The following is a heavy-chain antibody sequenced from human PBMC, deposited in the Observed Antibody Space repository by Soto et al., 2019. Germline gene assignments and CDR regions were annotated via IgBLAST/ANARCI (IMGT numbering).Heavy chain of an antibody. D-gene: IGHD3-3*01. Sequence: QVQLVQSGAEVKKPGSLVKVSCKASGGTFSSYAISWVRQAPGQGLEWMGGIIPIFGTANYAQEFQGRVTITADESTSTAYMELSSLRSEDTAVYYCARDRIGKFWSGYKGFDYWGQGTLVTVSS. CDR2: IIPIFGTA. V-gene: IGHV1-69*01. CDR3: ARDRIGKFWSGYKGFDY. CDR1: GGTFSSYA. J-gene: IGHJ4*02.